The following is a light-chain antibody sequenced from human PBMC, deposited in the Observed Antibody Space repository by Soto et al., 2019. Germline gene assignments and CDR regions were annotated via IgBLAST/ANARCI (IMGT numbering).Light chain of an antibody. V-gene: IGLV1-44*01. CDR3: AAWDDSLNGYV. J-gene: IGLJ1*01. CDR2: SNN. CDR1: SSNIGSNT. Sequence: QSVLTQPPSESGTPGQRVTISCSGSSSNIGSNTVNWYQQLPGTAPKLLIYSNNQRPSGVPDRFSGSKSGTSASLAISGLQSEDEADYYCAAWDDSLNGYVFGNGTKLTVL.